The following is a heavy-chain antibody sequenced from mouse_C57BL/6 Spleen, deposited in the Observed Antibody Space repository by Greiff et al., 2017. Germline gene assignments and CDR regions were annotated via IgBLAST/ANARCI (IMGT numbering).Heavy chain of an antibody. CDR3: ARSGDYDGYFDY. CDR2: IHPNSGST. CDR1: GYTFTSYW. Sequence: QVQLQQPGAELVKPGASVKLSCKASGYTFTSYWMHWVKQRPGQGLEWIGMIHPNSGSTNYNEKFESKATLTVDKSSSTAYMQLSSLTSEDSAVYYCARSGDYDGYFDYWGQGTTLTVSS. D-gene: IGHD2-4*01. J-gene: IGHJ2*01. V-gene: IGHV1-64*01.